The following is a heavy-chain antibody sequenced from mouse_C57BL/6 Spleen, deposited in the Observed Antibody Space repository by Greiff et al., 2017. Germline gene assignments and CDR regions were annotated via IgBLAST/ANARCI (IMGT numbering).Heavy chain of an antibody. D-gene: IGHD2-5*01. CDR1: GYTFTDSY. CDR3: AREGAYYSILFAY. J-gene: IGHJ3*01. CDR2: IFPGSGST. V-gene: IGHV1-75*01. Sequence: VQLQQSGPELVKPGASVKISCKASGYTFTDSYINWVKQRPGQGLEWIGWIFPGSGSTYYNEKFKGKATLTVDKSSSTAYMLLSSLTSEDSAVYFCAREGAYYSILFAYWGQGTLVTVSA.